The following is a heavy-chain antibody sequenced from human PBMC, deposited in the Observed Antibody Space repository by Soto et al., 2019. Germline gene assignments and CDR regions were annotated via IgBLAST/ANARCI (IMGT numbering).Heavy chain of an antibody. CDR2: MNPNSGNT. Sequence: GASVKVSCKASGYTFTSYDINWVRQATGQGLEWMGWMNPNSGNTGYAQKFQGRVTMTRNTSISTAYMELSSLRSEDTAVYYCARAANSPRYNWNDRTIGYWGQGTLVTVSS. D-gene: IGHD1-1*01. V-gene: IGHV1-8*01. CDR1: GYTFTSYD. CDR3: ARAANSPRYNWNDRTIGY. J-gene: IGHJ4*02.